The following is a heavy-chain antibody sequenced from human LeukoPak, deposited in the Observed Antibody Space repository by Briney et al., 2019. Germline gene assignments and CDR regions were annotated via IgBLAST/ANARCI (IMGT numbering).Heavy chain of an antibody. V-gene: IGHV1-69*13. J-gene: IGHJ4*02. D-gene: IGHD6-13*01. CDR1: GGTFSSYA. CDR2: IIPIFGTA. CDR3: ARSSVYSSSWYAYYFDY. Sequence: SVKVTCKASGGTFSSYAISWVRQAPGQGLEWMGGIIPIFGTANYARKFQGRVTITADESTSTAYMELSSLRSEDTAVYYCARSSVYSSSWYAYYFDYWGQGTLVTVSS.